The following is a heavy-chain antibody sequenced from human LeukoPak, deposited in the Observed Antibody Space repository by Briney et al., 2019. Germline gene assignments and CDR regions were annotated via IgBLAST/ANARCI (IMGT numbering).Heavy chain of an antibody. V-gene: IGHV3-74*01. CDR1: GFTLSSYW. Sequence: GGSLRLSCAASGFTLSSYWMHWVRQAPGRGLVWVSRISSDGSSTIYADSVKGRFTISRDNAKNTLYLQMNSLRAEDTAVYYCARDWGGYGPTSHDYWGQGTLVTVSS. D-gene: IGHD3-16*01. CDR2: ISSDGSST. J-gene: IGHJ4*02. CDR3: ARDWGGYGPTSHDY.